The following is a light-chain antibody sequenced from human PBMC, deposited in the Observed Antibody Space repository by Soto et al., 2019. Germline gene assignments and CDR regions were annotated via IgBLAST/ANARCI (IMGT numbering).Light chain of an antibody. V-gene: IGLV2-14*01. CDR3: SSYTSSSTLE. Sequence: QSVLTQPASVSGSPGQSITISCTGTSSDVGGYNYVSWYQQHPGKAPKLMIYDVSNRPSGVSNRFSGSKSGNTASLTISGLQAEDEADYYCSSYTSSSTLEVGTGTKATVL. J-gene: IGLJ1*01. CDR2: DVS. CDR1: SSDVGGYNY.